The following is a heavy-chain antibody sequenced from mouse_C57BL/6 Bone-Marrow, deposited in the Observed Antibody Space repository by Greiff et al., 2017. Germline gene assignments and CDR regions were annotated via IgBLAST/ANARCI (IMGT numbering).Heavy chain of an antibody. V-gene: IGHV5-17*01. Sequence: EVNLVESGGGLVKPGGSLKLSCAASGFTFSDYGMHWVRQAPEKGLEWVAYISRDSSTIYYADTVKGRFTISRDNAKNTLCLQMTSLRSEDTAMYYCERNCPLYYSDAMDYWGQGTSVTVSS. D-gene: IGHD1-1*01. J-gene: IGHJ4*01. CDR2: ISRDSSTI. CDR3: ERNCPLYYSDAMDY. CDR1: GFTFSDYG.